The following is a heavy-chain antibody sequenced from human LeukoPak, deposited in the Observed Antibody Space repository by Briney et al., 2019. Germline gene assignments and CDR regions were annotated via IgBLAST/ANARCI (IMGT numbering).Heavy chain of an antibody. CDR3: ARFGLSLVVPAAIYGLGAFDI. CDR2: INHSGST. CDR1: GGSFSGYY. Sequence: KPSETLSLTCAVYGGSFSGYYWSWIRQPPGKGLEWIGEINHSGSTNYNPPLKSRVTISVDTSKNQFSLKLSSVTAADTAVYYCARFGLSLVVPAAIYGLGAFDIWGQGTMVTVSS. J-gene: IGHJ3*02. V-gene: IGHV4-34*01. D-gene: IGHD2-2*01.